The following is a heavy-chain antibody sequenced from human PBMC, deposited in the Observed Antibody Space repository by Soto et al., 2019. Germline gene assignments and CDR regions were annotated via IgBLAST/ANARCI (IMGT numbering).Heavy chain of an antibody. J-gene: IGHJ4*02. CDR3: VRDVLFQRVDY. Sequence: CALLGTRDVLVWLARIDGDGSRIRYADSVKGRFTSSRDNAKNTLYLQMNSLRADDTAMYYCVRDVLFQRVDYWGQ. D-gene: IGHD3-16*01. CDR2: IDGDGSRI. V-gene: IGHV3-74*01.